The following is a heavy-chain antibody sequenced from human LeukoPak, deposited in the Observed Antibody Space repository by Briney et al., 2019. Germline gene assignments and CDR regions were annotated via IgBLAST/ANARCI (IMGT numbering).Heavy chain of an antibody. CDR3: ARAHSGSYGGGAFDI. J-gene: IGHJ3*02. V-gene: IGHV3-23*01. CDR2: ISGSGGST. CDR1: GFTFSSYA. D-gene: IGHD1-26*01. Sequence: PGGSLRLSCAASGFTFSSYAMSWVRQAPGKGLEWVSAISGSGGSTYYADSEKGRFTISRDNAKNSLYLQMNSLRAEDTAVYYCARAHSGSYGGGAFDIWGQGTMVTVSS.